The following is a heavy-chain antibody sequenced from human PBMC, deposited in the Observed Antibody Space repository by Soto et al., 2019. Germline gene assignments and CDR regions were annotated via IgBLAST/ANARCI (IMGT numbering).Heavy chain of an antibody. J-gene: IGHJ4*02. CDR2: INPNSGGT. CDR3: ARDSYCSSTSCYKEQQLVRDEPRSDY. V-gene: IGHV1-2*02. Sequence: GASVKVSCKASGYTFTGYYMHWVRQAPGQGLGWMGWINPNSGGTNYAQKFQGRVTMTRDTSISTAYMKLSRLRSDDTAVYYCARDSYCSSTSCYKEQQLVRDEPRSDYWGQGTLVTVSS. D-gene: IGHD2-2*02. CDR1: GYTFTGYY.